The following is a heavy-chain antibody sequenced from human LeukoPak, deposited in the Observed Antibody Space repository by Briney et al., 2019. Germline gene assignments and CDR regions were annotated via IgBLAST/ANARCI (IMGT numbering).Heavy chain of an antibody. CDR3: ARALDDAFDI. V-gene: IGHV4-34*01. J-gene: IGHJ3*02. CDR2: INHSGST. CDR1: GGSISSYY. Sequence: SETLSLTCTVSGGSISSYYWSWIRQPPGKGLEWIGEINHSGSTNYNPSLKSRVTISVDTSKNQFSLKLSSVTAADTAVYYCARALDDAFDIWGQGTMVTVSS.